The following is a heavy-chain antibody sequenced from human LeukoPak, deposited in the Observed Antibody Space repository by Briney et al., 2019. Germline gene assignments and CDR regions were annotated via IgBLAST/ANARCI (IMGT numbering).Heavy chain of an antibody. CDR2: MNPNSGNT. Sequence: ASVKVSCKASGYTFTSYDINWVRQATGQGLEWMGWMNPNSGNTGYAQKFQGRVTMTTDTSTSTAYMELRSLRSDDTAVYYCAREGGSSGLDAFDIWGQGTMVTVSS. CDR1: GYTFTSYD. CDR3: AREGGSSGLDAFDI. V-gene: IGHV1-8*01. J-gene: IGHJ3*02. D-gene: IGHD6-19*01.